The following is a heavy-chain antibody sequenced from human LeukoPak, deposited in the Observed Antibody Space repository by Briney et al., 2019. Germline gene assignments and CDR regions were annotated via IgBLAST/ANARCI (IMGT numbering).Heavy chain of an antibody. V-gene: IGHV3-13*01. Sequence: GGSLRLSCAASGFNFNNYDMHWVRHAPGKGPEWVSALGSAGDTYYPDSVRGRFTISKETAKNSLYLQMTSLRDEDTAVYYCVRGRRSYGFDHWGQGTLVTVSS. CDR2: LGSAGDT. D-gene: IGHD3-16*01. J-gene: IGHJ4*02. CDR3: VRGRRSYGFDH. CDR1: GFNFNNYD.